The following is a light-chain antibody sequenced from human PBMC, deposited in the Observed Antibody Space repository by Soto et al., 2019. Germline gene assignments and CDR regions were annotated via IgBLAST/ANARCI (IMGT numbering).Light chain of an antibody. V-gene: IGKV1-39*01. CDR2: AAS. J-gene: IGKJ2*01. Sequence: DIQMTQSPSSLSASIGDRVTITCRASQNINSHLNWYQQKPGKAPKVLIYAASRLQSGVPSRFSGSRSGTEFTLTISSPQPEHSATHHRQQSHIPTLSTFGKGTKLEIK. CDR1: QNINSH. CDR3: QQSHIPTLST.